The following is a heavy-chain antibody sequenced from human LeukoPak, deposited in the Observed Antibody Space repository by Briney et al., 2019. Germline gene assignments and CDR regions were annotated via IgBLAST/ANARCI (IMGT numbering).Heavy chain of an antibody. CDR1: GFTFSSYS. V-gene: IGHV3-21*01. CDR2: ISSSSSYI. CDR3: ARVNAPTDYDYGDYFDY. J-gene: IGHJ4*02. Sequence: GGSLRLSCAASGFTFSSYSMNWVRQAPGKGLEWVSSISSSSSYIYYADSVKGRFTISRDNAKNSLYLQMNSLRAEDTAVYYCARVNAPTDYDYGDYFDYWGQGTLVTVSS. D-gene: IGHD4-17*01.